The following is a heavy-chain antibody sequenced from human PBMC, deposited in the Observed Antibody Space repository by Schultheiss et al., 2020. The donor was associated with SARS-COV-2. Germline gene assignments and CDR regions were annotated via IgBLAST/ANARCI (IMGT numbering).Heavy chain of an antibody. CDR2: INHSGST. V-gene: IGHV4-34*01. D-gene: IGHD1-14*01. Sequence: SETLSLTCTVSGGSISSYYWSWIRQPPGKGLEWIGEINHSGSTNYNPSLKSRVTISVDTSKNQFSLKLSSVTAADTAVYYCARGVGILDYWGQGTLVTVSS. CDR1: GGSISSYY. CDR3: ARGVGILDY. J-gene: IGHJ4*02.